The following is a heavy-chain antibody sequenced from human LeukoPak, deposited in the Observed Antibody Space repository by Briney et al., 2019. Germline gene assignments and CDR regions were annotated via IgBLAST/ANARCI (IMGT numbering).Heavy chain of an antibody. J-gene: IGHJ5*02. CDR1: GYTFSGYY. Sequence: ASVKVSCKASGYTFSGYYMHWVRQAPGQGLEWMGWINPNSGGTKSAQKFQGRVTMTRDTSISTAYMELSRLRSDDTAVYYCARGGGRWEPDPWGQGTLVTVSS. CDR2: INPNSGGT. D-gene: IGHD1-26*01. CDR3: ARGGGRWEPDP. V-gene: IGHV1-2*02.